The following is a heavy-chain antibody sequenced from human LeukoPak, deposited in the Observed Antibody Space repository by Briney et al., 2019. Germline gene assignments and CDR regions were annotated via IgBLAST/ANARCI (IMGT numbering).Heavy chain of an antibody. V-gene: IGHV3-66*01. CDR1: GVTVSDNY. J-gene: IGHJ3*01. CDR3: ARDGGDHDAFAL. CDR2: FYTGGNT. D-gene: IGHD2-21*02. Sequence: GGSLRLSCAGSGVTVSDNYMSWVRQAPGKGLEWVSVFYTGGNTYYADSVKGRFTISREDSNNTLTLFLQMKSLRAEDTAVYYCARDGGDHDAFALWGRGTMVTVSS.